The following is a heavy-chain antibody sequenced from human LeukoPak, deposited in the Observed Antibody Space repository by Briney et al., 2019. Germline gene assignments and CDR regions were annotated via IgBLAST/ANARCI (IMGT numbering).Heavy chain of an antibody. CDR1: GFTFSSYA. D-gene: IGHD4-23*01. CDR3: AREDGGNSGDY. CDR2: ISSNGGST. J-gene: IGHJ4*02. V-gene: IGHV3-64*01. Sequence: GGSLRLSCAASGFTFSSYAMHWVRQAPGKGLEYVSAISSNGGSTYYANSVKGRFTISRDNSKNTLYLQMGSLRAEDMAVYYCAREDGGNSGDYWGQGTLVTVSS.